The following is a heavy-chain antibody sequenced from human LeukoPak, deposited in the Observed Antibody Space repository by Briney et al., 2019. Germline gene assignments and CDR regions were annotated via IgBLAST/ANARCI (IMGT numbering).Heavy chain of an antibody. CDR2: VYHSGST. Sequence: PSETLSLTCAVSGASVSSYNYWSWVRQPPGKSLGWLGEVYHSGSTIYNPSLESRITISIDTSKNEFSLKLSSVTAADTAVYYCVRVAVEMATIKGLDIWGRGTMVTVSS. CDR1: GASVSSYNY. J-gene: IGHJ3*02. CDR3: VRVAVEMATIKGLDI. D-gene: IGHD5-24*01. V-gene: IGHV4-4*02.